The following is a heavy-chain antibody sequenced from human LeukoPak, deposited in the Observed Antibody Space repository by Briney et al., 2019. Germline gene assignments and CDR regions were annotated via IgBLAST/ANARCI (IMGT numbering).Heavy chain of an antibody. Sequence: GSLRLSCAASGFTFSTYSMNWVRQAPGKGLEWVSYISSSSSTIYYADSVKGRFTISRDNAKNSLYLQMNSLSAEDTAVYYCARDFNTAYDYVWGSYRPFDYWGQGTLVTVSS. CDR1: GFTFSTYS. V-gene: IGHV3-48*01. D-gene: IGHD3-16*02. J-gene: IGHJ4*02. CDR2: ISSSSSTI. CDR3: ARDFNTAYDYVWGSYRPFDY.